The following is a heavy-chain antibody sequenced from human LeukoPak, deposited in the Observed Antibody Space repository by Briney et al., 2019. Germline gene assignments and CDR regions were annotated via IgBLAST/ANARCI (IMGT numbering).Heavy chain of an antibody. CDR1: GGSFSGYY. V-gene: IGHV4-34*01. D-gene: IGHD3-10*01. J-gene: IGHJ4*02. Sequence: SETLSLTCAVYGGSFSGYYWSWIRQPPGKGLEWIGEINHSGSTNYNPSLKSRVTISVDTSKNQFSLKLSSVTAADTAVCYCAREPYYYGSGSYYNSPLVYFDYWGQGTLVTVSS. CDR2: INHSGST. CDR3: AREPYYYGSGSYYNSPLVYFDY.